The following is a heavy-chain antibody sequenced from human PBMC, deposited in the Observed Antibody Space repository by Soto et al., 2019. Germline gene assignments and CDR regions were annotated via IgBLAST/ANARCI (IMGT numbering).Heavy chain of an antibody. J-gene: IGHJ4*02. CDR3: ARESGYTFDY. V-gene: IGHV4-38-2*02. CDR1: GYSISTSYY. Sequence: SETLSLTCAVSGYSISTSYYWGWIRQPPGKGLEWVGSIYHSGNTYYNPSLKSRVTMSIDTSKNQFSLNLTSVTAADTAVYYCARESGYTFDYWGQGSLVIVSS. D-gene: IGHD3-22*01. CDR2: IYHSGNT.